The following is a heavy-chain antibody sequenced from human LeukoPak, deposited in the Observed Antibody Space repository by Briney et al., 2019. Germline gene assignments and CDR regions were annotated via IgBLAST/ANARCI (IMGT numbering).Heavy chain of an antibody. CDR3: ARDYCSGGSCYSHYYYMDV. J-gene: IGHJ6*03. CDR1: GYTFTSYG. V-gene: IGHV1-18*01. CDR2: ISAYNGNT. D-gene: IGHD2-15*01. Sequence: ASVKVSCKASGYTFTSYGISWGRQAPGQGLEWMGWISAYNGNTNYAQKLQGRVHMTTDTSTSTAYMELRSLRSDDTAVYYCARDYCSGGSCYSHYYYMDVWGKGTTVTVSS.